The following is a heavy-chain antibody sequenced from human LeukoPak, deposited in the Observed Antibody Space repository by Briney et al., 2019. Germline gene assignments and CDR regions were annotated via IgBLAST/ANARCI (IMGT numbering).Heavy chain of an antibody. CDR3: ARGSQVDDFWSGYRAPLDY. V-gene: IGHV4-4*02. CDR2: IYHSGSA. J-gene: IGHJ4*02. CDR1: GASINGSEW. D-gene: IGHD3-3*01. Sequence: SETLSLTCAVSGASINGSEWWNWVRQPPGKGLEWIGEIYHSGSASYNPSLKSRVAISVDKSKNQFSLQLTSVTAANTAVYYCARGSQVDDFWSGYRAPLDYWGQGTLVTVSS.